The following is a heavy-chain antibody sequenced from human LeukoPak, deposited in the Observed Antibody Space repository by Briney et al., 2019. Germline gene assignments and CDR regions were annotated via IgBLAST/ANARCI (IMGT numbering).Heavy chain of an antibody. D-gene: IGHD2-2*01. Sequence: ASVKVSCKASGYTLTTYGINWVRQAPGQGLEWMGWISVYNVNTNYAQKLQGRVTITRDTSASTAYIELRSLRSEDTAMYYCARGSTSDWPLDHWGQETLVTISS. CDR2: ISVYNVNT. V-gene: IGHV1-18*01. CDR1: GYTLTTYG. J-gene: IGHJ4*02. CDR3: ARGSTSDWPLDH.